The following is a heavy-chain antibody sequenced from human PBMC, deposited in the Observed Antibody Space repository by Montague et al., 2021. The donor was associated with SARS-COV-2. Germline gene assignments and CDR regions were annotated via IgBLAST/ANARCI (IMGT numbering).Heavy chain of an antibody. V-gene: IGHV4-59*01. J-gene: IGHJ6*02. Sequence: SETLSLTCTVSGDSISDYYWSWIRQPTGMGLEWIGYIFRSGANNYNPPLKSRVIISLDTSKSQFSLRLSSVTAADTAIYYCARTSRGSRYFYGVDVWGQGTTVTVSS. CDR3: ARTSRGSRYFYGVDV. D-gene: IGHD3-10*01. CDR1: GDSISDYY. CDR2: IFRSGAN.